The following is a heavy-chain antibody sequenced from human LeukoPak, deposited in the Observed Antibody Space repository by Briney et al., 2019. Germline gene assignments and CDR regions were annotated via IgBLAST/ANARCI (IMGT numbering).Heavy chain of an antibody. CDR2: IWYDGSNK. Sequence: GGSLRLSCAASGFTFSSYGMHWVRQAPGKGLEWVAVIWYDGSNKYYADSVRGRFTISRDNSKNTLYLQMNSLRAEDTAVYYCARDRLLWFGGVQGPFDIWGQGTMVTVSS. CDR3: ARDRLLWFGGVQGPFDI. CDR1: GFTFSSYG. V-gene: IGHV3-33*01. D-gene: IGHD3-10*01. J-gene: IGHJ3*02.